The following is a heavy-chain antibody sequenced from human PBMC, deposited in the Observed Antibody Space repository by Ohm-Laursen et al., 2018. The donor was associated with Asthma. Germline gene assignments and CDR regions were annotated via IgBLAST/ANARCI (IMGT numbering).Heavy chain of an antibody. CDR1: GFSFNTYS. CDR2: ISSSGSRL. Sequence: SLRLSCAASGFSFNTYSMNWVRQAPGKGLEWVSAISSSGSRLLYADSVRGRFTISRDNAKDSLSLQMNSLRVEDTAVYYCAAWGSENFWGQGTLVTVS. D-gene: IGHD7-27*01. V-gene: IGHV3-21*01. J-gene: IGHJ4*02. CDR3: AAWGSENF.